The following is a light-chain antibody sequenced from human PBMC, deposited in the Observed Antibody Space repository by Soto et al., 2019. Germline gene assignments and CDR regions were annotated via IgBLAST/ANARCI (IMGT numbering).Light chain of an antibody. J-gene: IGKJ5*01. CDR3: QKSDSIPIN. CDR2: AAS. V-gene: IGKV1-39*01. CDR1: QTISRN. Sequence: DIQITQSPSYLDGSVVDRGNLPLLASQTISRNLNWYQQKPGKAPKLLIYAASSLQSGVPSRFSGSGSGTDFTLAISSLQPEDFATYYCQKSDSIPINCGKGERRAIK.